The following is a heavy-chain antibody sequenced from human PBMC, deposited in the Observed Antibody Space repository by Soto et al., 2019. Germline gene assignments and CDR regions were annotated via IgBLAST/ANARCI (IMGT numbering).Heavy chain of an antibody. Sequence: QVQLVESGGGVVQPGRSLRLSCAASGFTFSSYAMHWVRQAPGKGLEWVAVISYDGSNKYYADSVKGRFTISRDNSKNTLYLQMNRLRAEDTAVYSCARMDSFYCSGGSCYPTYGMDVWGQGPTVTVS. D-gene: IGHD2-15*01. CDR2: ISYDGSNK. CDR3: ARMDSFYCSGGSCYPTYGMDV. J-gene: IGHJ6*02. CDR1: GFTFSSYA. V-gene: IGHV3-30-3*01.